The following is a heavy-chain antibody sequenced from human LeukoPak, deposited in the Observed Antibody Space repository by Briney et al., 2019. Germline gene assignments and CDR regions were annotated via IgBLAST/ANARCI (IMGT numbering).Heavy chain of an antibody. CDR1: GFTFSSYA. Sequence: PGGSLRLSCAASGFTFSSYAMHWVRQAPGKGLEWVAVISYDGSNKYYADSVKGRFTISRDNSKNTLYLQMNSLRAEDTAVYYCAREWITMIVVDRGAFDIWGQGTMVTVSS. J-gene: IGHJ3*02. V-gene: IGHV3-30*01. CDR3: AREWITMIVVDRGAFDI. CDR2: ISYDGSNK. D-gene: IGHD3-22*01.